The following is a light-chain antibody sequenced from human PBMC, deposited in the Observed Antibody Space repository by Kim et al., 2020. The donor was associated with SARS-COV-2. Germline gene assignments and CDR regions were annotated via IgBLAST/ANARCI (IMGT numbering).Light chain of an antibody. V-gene: IGKV3-20*01. CDR2: GAS. CDR3: QQYGSSPRT. Sequence: SPAERAPLSCRASQSVSSSYLAWYQQKPGQAPRLLIYGASSRATGIPDRFSGSGSGTDFTLTISRLEPEDFAVYYCQQYGSSPRTFGQGTKVDIK. CDR1: QSVSSSY. J-gene: IGKJ1*01.